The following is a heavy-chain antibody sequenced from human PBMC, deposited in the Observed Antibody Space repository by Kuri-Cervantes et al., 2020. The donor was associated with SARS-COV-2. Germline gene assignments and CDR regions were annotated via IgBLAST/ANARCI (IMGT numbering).Heavy chain of an antibody. Sequence: GSLRLSCTVSGGSISSYYWSWIRQPPGKGLEWIGYIYYSGSTNYNPSLKSRVTISVDASKNQFSLKLSSVTAADTAVYYCARTTVTTRRFVYYYYMDVWGKGTTVTGAS. J-gene: IGHJ6*03. V-gene: IGHV4-59*12. CDR1: GGSISSYY. CDR3: ARTTVTTRRFVYYYYMDV. D-gene: IGHD4-11*01. CDR2: IYYSGST.